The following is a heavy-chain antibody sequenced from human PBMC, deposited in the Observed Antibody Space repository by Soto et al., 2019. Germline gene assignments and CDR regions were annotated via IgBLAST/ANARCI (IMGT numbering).Heavy chain of an antibody. J-gene: IGHJ6*02. CDR2: IIPIFGTA. CDR3: ASSMTTDYYYGMDV. V-gene: IGHV1-69*06. D-gene: IGHD1-1*01. CDR1: GGTFSSYA. Sequence: QVQLVQSGAEVKKPGSSVKVSCKASGGTFSSYAISWVRQAPGQGLEWMGGIIPIFGTANYAQKFQGRVTITADKSTSTAYMERSSLRSEDTAVYYCASSMTTDYYYGMDVWGQGTTVTVSS.